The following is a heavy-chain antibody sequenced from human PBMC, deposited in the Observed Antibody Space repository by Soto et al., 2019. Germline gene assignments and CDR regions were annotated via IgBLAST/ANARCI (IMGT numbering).Heavy chain of an antibody. CDR2: IYSGGST. V-gene: IGHV3-66*04. CDR1: GFIVSSNY. Sequence: EVYLVESGGGLVQPGGSLRLSCAASGFIVSSNYMSWVRQAPGKGLEWVSVIYSGGSTYYSDSVKGRFTISRDNSKNTLYLQMNSLRVDDTAVYYCAGHDWFDPWGQGTLVTVSS. CDR3: AGHDWFDP. J-gene: IGHJ5*02.